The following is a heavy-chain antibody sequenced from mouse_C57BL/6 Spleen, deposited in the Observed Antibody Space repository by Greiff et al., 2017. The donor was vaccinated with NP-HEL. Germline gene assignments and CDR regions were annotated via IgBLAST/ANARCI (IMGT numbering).Heavy chain of an antibody. D-gene: IGHD3-2*02. CDR1: GFTFSSYA. CDR2: ISDGGSYT. V-gene: IGHV5-4*03. CDR3: ARLQGDYCDY. Sequence: EVMLVESGGGLVKPGGSLKLSCAASGFTFSSYAMSWVRQTPEKRLEWVATISDGGSYTYFPDNVQGRFTISRDNAKNNLYLQMSHLKSEDTAMYYCARLQGDYCDYWGQGTTLTVSS. J-gene: IGHJ2*01.